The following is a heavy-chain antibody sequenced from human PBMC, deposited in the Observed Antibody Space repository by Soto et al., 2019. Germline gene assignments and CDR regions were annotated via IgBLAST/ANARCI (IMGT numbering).Heavy chain of an antibody. V-gene: IGHV1-18*01. CDR2: ISANNGNT. J-gene: IGHJ6*02. CDR3: GRDRGAAGMDV. D-gene: IGHD6-25*01. CDR1: GYTFTSYG. Sequence: QVQLVQSGAEVKKPGASVKVSCKASGYTFTSYGISWVRQAPGQGLEWMGWISANNGNTTYAQKLQGRVTMTTDTSTSTANMERRSLRSDATAVYYVGRDRGAAGMDVWGQGTTVTVSS.